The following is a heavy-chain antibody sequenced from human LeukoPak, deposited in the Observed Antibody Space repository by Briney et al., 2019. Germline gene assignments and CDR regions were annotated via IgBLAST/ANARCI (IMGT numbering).Heavy chain of an antibody. J-gene: IGHJ4*02. CDR3: ARDHAGTDY. CDR1: GGSISSSSYY. Sequence: PSETLSLTCTVSGGSISSSSYYWGWIRQPPGKGLEWIGNIYFSGSTYYNPSLKSRVTISVDTSKNQFSLKLSSVTAADTAVYYCARDHAGTDYWGQGTLVTVSS. CDR2: IYFSGST. D-gene: IGHD6-13*01. V-gene: IGHV4-39*07.